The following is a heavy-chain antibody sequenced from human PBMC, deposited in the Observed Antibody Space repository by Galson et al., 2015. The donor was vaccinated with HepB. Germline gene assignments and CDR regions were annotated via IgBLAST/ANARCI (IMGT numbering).Heavy chain of an antibody. Sequence: CAASGFTVSSNYLSWVRQAPGRGLECVSVIYSGGNTYYADSVRGRFIISRDNSKNTLYLQMNSLRVEDTAVYYCARGYSRSWYSGVGFWGQGTLVTVSS. J-gene: IGHJ4*02. CDR3: ARGYSRSWYSGVGF. D-gene: IGHD6-13*01. CDR2: IYSGGNT. CDR1: GFTVSSNY. V-gene: IGHV3-53*01.